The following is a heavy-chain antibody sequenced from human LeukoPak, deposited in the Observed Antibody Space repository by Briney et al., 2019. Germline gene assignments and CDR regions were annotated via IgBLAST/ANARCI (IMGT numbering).Heavy chain of an antibody. J-gene: IGHJ4*02. D-gene: IGHD3-22*01. V-gene: IGHV3-21*01. CDR1: GYTFSSYS. Sequence: GGSLRLSCAASGYTFSSYSINWVRQAPGKGLEWVSSISVRSNNIYYADSVRGRFSISRDDVRDSLYMQMNSLRAEDTAVYYCVRLRRNSDTSGFYYYYDYWGQGTLVSVSS. CDR3: VRLRRNSDTSGFYYYYDY. CDR2: ISVRSNNI.